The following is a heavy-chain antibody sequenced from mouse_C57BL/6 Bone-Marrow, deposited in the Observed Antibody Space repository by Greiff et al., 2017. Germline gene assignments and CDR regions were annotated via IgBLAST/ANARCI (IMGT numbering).Heavy chain of an antibody. CDR2: IWWDDDK. D-gene: IGHD1-1*01. J-gene: IGHJ1*03. CDR1: GFSLSTFGMG. V-gene: IGHV8-8*01. CDR3: ARDYYGSSIWYFDV. Sequence: QVTLKESGPGILQPSQTLSLTCSFSGFSLSTFGMGVGWIRQPSGKGLEWLAHIWWDDDKYYNPALKSRLTISKDTSKNQVFLKIANVDTADTATYYCARDYYGSSIWYFDVWGTGTTVTVSS.